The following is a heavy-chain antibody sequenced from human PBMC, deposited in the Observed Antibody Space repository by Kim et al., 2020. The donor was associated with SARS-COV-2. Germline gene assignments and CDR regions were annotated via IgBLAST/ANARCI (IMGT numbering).Heavy chain of an antibody. Sequence: GGSLRLSCAASGFTFSSYAMSWVRQAPGKGLEWVSAISGSGGSTYYADSVKGRFTISRDNSKNTLYLQMNSLRAEDTAVYYCAKPVRGVIIRGGFDYWGQGTLVTVSS. CDR1: GFTFSSYA. J-gene: IGHJ4*02. V-gene: IGHV3-23*01. D-gene: IGHD3-10*01. CDR3: AKPVRGVIIRGGFDY. CDR2: ISGSGGST.